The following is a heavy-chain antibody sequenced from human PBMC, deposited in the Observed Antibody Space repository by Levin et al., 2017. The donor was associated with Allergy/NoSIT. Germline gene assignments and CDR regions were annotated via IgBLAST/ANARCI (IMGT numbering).Heavy chain of an antibody. CDR3: AKANVLRYVDSEGSFDS. J-gene: IGHJ4*02. D-gene: IGHD3-9*01. CDR1: GFTFSSYA. Sequence: GESLKISCAASGFTFSSYAMSWVRQAPGKGLEWVSAISGSGGSTYYADSVKGRFTISRDNAKNFLYLQMNSLRSEDTAFYYCAKANVLRYVDSEGSFDSWGQGTLVTVSS. CDR2: ISGSGGST. V-gene: IGHV3-23*01.